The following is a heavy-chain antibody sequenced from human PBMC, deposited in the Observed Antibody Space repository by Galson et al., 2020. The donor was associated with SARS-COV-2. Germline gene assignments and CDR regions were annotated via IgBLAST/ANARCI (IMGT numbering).Heavy chain of an antibody. J-gene: IGHJ6*03. CDR3: ARSIFGVVIINYYYYMDV. D-gene: IGHD3-3*01. CDR2: IYYSGST. Sequence: SETLSLTCTVSGGSISSSSYYWGWIRQPPGKGLEWIGSIYYSGSTYYNPSLKSRVTISVDTSKNQFSLKLSSVTAADTAVYYCARSIFGVVIINYYYYMDVWGKGTTVTVSS. CDR1: GGSISSSSYY. V-gene: IGHV4-39*07.